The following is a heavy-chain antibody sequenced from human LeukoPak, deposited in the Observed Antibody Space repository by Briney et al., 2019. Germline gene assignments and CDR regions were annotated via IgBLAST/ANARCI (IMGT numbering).Heavy chain of an antibody. Sequence: SVKVSCKASGGTFSSYAISWVRQAPGQGLEWMGGIIPIFGTANYAQKFQGRVTITADESTSTAYMELSSLRSEDTAMYYCARGGDIVVVPAAERGWFDPWGQGTLVTVSS. CDR1: GGTFSSYA. D-gene: IGHD2-2*01. CDR3: ARGGDIVVVPAAERGWFDP. V-gene: IGHV1-69*13. CDR2: IIPIFGTA. J-gene: IGHJ5*02.